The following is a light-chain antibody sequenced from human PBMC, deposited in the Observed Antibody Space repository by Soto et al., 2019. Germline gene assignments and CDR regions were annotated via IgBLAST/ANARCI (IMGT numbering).Light chain of an antibody. CDR1: SSNIGINY. CDR2: TNN. J-gene: IGLJ3*02. CDR3: AAWDDSLSGPL. V-gene: IGLV1-47*01. Sequence: QSVLTQPPSASGTPGQRVTISCSGSSSNIGINYVYWYQQLPGTAPRLLIYTNNQRPSGVPDRFSGSKSGTSASLAISGLRSKDEADYYCAAWDDSLSGPLFGGGTKVTVL.